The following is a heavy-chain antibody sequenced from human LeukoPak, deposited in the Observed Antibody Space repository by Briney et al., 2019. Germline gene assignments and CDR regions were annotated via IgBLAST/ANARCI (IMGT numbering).Heavy chain of an antibody. Sequence: PSETLSLTCTVSGGSISSYYWSWIRQPPGKGLEWIGYIYYSGSTNYNPSLKSRVTISVDTSKNQFSLKLSSVTAADTAVYYCARALLTYDAFDIWGQGTMVTVSS. CDR1: GGSISSYY. V-gene: IGHV4-59*12. CDR3: ARALLTYDAFDI. CDR2: IYYSGST. D-gene: IGHD1-26*01. J-gene: IGHJ3*02.